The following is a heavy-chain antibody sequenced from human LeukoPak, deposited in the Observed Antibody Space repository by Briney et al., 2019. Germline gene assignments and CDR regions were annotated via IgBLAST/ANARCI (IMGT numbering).Heavy chain of an antibody. CDR3: AREDSGSYHPDR. CDR1: GFTFRSFW. CDR2: INRDGSSA. D-gene: IGHD1-26*01. Sequence: GGSLRLSCAASGFTFRSFWMHWVRQAPGKGLVWVSRINRDGSSATYADSVMGRLTISRDNAKSTLYLEINSLRAEDTAVYYCAREDSGSYHPDRWGQGALVTVSS. J-gene: IGHJ4*02. V-gene: IGHV3-74*01.